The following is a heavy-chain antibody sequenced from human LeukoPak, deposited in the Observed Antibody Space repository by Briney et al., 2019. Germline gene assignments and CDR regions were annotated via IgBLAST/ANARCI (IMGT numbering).Heavy chain of an antibody. Sequence: PSETLSLTCTVSGGSISSSSYYRGWIRQPPGKGLEWIGSFYYSGSTYYNPSLKSRVTISVDTSKNQFSLKLSSVTAADTAVYYCAREVGYFDLWGRGTLVTVSS. V-gene: IGHV4-39*07. CDR3: AREVGYFDL. CDR2: FYYSGST. J-gene: IGHJ2*01. CDR1: GGSISSSSYY.